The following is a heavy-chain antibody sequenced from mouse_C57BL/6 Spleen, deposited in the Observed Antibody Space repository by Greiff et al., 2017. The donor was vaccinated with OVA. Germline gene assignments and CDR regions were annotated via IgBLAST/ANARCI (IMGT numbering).Heavy chain of an antibody. D-gene: IGHD1-1*01. CDR1: GYTFTSYW. CDR3: ARRNYYGSRDWYFDV. J-gene: IGHJ1*03. V-gene: IGHV1-55*01. Sequence: QVQLQQPGAELVKPGASVKMSCKASGYTFTSYWITWVKQRPGQGLEWIGDIYPGSGSTNYNEKFKSKATLTVDTSSSPAYIQLSSLTSEDSAVYYGARRNYYGSRDWYFDVWGTGTTVTVSS. CDR2: IYPGSGST.